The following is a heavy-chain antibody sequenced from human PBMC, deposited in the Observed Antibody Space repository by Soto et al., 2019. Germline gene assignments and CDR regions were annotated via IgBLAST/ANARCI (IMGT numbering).Heavy chain of an antibody. D-gene: IGHD4-17*01. CDR1: GGTFSSYA. CDR2: IIPIFGTA. V-gene: IGHV1-69*05. J-gene: IGHJ4*02. CDR3: ARLSTVVTPDDY. Sequence: SVKVSCKASGGTFSSYAISWVRQAPGQGLEWMGGIIPIFGTANYAQKFQGRVTITTDESTSTAYMELSSLRSEDTAVYYCARLSTVVTPDDYWGQGTLVTVSS.